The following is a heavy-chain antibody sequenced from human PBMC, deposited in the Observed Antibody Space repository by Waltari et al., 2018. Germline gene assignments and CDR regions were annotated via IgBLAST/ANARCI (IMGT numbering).Heavy chain of an antibody. CDR1: GFAFSDYY. CDR3: ARFDTYSYDNRGYSGSFDY. D-gene: IGHD3-22*01. CDR2: ISNNDDTI. Sequence: QVQLVESGGALVTPGGSLRLSCEASGFAFSDYYMSGIRQAPGKGLEWLSYISNNDDTIHYADSVKGRFTISRDNHKRSLYLQMNNLRAEDTAVYYCARFDTYSYDNRGYSGSFDYWGQGALVTVSS. V-gene: IGHV3-11*01. J-gene: IGHJ4*02.